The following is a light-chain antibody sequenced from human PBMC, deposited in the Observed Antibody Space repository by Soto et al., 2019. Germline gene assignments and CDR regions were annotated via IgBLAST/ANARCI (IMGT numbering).Light chain of an antibody. CDR1: QSVSSN. CDR2: GAS. Sequence: IVMTQSPATLSVSPGERATLSCRASQSVSSNLAWHQQKPGQAPRLLIYGASTRATGIPARFSGSGSGTEFTLTISSLQSEDFAVYYCQQYNSWPPYTFGQGTKLEIK. V-gene: IGKV3-15*01. CDR3: QQYNSWPPYT. J-gene: IGKJ2*01.